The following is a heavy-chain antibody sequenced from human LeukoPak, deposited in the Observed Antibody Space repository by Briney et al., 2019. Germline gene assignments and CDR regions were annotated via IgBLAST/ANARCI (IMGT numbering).Heavy chain of an antibody. CDR2: ISSSSSTI. D-gene: IGHD6-19*01. CDR1: GFTFSSYS. V-gene: IGHV3-48*01. J-gene: IGHJ4*02. CDR3: ARDGVAGTLDY. Sequence: PGGSLRLSCAASGFTFSSYSMNWVRQAPGKGLEWVSCISSSSSTIYYADSVKGRFTISRDNAKNSLYLQMNSLRAEDTAVYYCARDGVAGTLDYWGQGTLVTVSS.